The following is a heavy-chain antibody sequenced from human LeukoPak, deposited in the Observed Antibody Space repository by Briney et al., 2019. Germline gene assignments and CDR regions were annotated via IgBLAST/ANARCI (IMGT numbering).Heavy chain of an antibody. CDR1: GGTFSSYA. D-gene: IGHD5-18*01. Sequence: SVKVSCKASGGTFSSYAISWVRQVPGQGLEWMGGIIPIFGTANYAQKFQGRVTITADESTSTAYMEPSSLRSEDTAVYYCARGDLDTAMVTENYYYYYGMDVWGKGTTVTVSS. CDR3: ARGDLDTAMVTENYYYYYGMDV. J-gene: IGHJ6*04. V-gene: IGHV1-69*13. CDR2: IIPIFGTA.